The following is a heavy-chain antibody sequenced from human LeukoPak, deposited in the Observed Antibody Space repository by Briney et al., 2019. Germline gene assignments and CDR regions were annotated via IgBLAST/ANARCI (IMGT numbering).Heavy chain of an antibody. CDR2: INHSGST. J-gene: IGHJ4*02. CDR3: ARGYYDSSGYWLSYFDY. Sequence: KPSETLSLTCAVYGGSFSGYYWSWIRQPPGKGLEWIGGINHSGSTNYNPSLKSRVTISVDTSKNQFSLKLSSVTAADTAVYYCARGYYDSSGYWLSYFDYWGQGTLVTASS. D-gene: IGHD3-22*01. CDR1: GGSFSGYY. V-gene: IGHV4-34*01.